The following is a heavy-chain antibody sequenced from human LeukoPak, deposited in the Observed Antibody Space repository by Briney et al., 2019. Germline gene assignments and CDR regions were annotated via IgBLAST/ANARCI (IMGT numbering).Heavy chain of an antibody. CDR2: ISGSGGST. D-gene: IGHD3-10*01. CDR1: GFTFSSYA. V-gene: IGHV3-23*01. J-gene: IGHJ4*02. CDR3: AKDQLGFGELFPKVFGY. Sequence: GGSLRLSCAASGFTFSSYAMSWVRQAPGKGLEWVSAISGSGGSTYYADSVKGRFTISRDNSKNTLYLQMNSLRAEDTAVYYCAKDQLGFGELFPKVFGYWGQGTLVTVSS.